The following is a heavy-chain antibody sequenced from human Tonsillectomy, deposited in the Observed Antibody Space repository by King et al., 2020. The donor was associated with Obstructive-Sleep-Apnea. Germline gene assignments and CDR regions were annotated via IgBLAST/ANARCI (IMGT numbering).Heavy chain of an antibody. Sequence: QLVQSGGGVVQPGRSLRLSCAASGFTFSSYAMHWVRQAPGKGLDWVAVILYDGSNKYYADSVKGRFTISRDNSKNTLYLQMNSLRAEDTAVYYCARDPPQSMFGELLEDFDYWGQGTLVTVSS. CDR2: ILYDGSNK. CDR3: ARDPPQSMFGELLEDFDY. CDR1: GFTFSSYA. V-gene: IGHV3-30*04. J-gene: IGHJ4*02. D-gene: IGHD3-10*02.